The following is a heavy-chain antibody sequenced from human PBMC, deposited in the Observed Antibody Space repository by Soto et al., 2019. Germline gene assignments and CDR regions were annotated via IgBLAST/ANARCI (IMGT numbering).Heavy chain of an antibody. CDR3: ARDRGYDTVTGYYRGDYFDE. D-gene: IGHD3-9*01. Sequence: ASVKVSCKASGYTFSSYHISWVRQAPGQGLEWMGWISAYNGNTNYARRLQGRVTMTMDTSTSTVYMELRSLRSDDTAVYYCARDRGYDTVTGYYRGDYFDEWG. CDR1: GYTFSSYH. J-gene: IGHJ4*01. CDR2: ISAYNGNT. V-gene: IGHV1-18*01.